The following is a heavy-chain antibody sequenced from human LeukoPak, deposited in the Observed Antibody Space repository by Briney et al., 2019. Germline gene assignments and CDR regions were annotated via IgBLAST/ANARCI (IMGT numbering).Heavy chain of an antibody. CDR2: IYYSGST. D-gene: IGHD3-22*01. J-gene: IGHJ4*02. CDR3: ARDMRYDSSGWAFDY. Sequence: PSETLSLTCTVSGGSISSYYWSWIRQPPGKGLEWIGYIYYSGSTNYNPSLKSRVTISADTSKNQFSLKLSSVTAADTAVYYCARDMRYDSSGWAFDYWGQGTLVTASS. CDR1: GGSISSYY. V-gene: IGHV4-59*01.